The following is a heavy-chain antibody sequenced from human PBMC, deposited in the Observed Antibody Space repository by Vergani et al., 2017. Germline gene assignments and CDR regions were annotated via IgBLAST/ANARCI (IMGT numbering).Heavy chain of an antibody. Sequence: QVQLVESGGGVVQRGGSLRLSCATSGFTLSNYDMQWIRQGPGKGLEFVAFIQFDGSNQYYADSVKGRFNLSRDFSKNTLYLQMNSLRTDDTATYYCAKHFRGWGIDYWGQGTQVIVSS. J-gene: IGHJ4*02. CDR3: AKHFRGWGIDY. CDR2: IQFDGSNQ. D-gene: IGHD3-16*01. CDR1: GFTLSNYD. V-gene: IGHV3-30*02.